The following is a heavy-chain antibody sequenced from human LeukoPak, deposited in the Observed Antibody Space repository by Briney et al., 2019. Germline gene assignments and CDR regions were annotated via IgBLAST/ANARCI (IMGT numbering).Heavy chain of an antibody. D-gene: IGHD6-13*01. CDR2: IYYSGST. Sequence: PSETLSLTCTVSGGSISSYYWSWIRQPPGKGLEWIGYIYYSGSTNYNPSLKSRVTISVDKSKNQFSLKLSSVTAADTAVYYCARGRIAAAAYYYYGMDVWGQGTTVTVSS. J-gene: IGHJ6*02. CDR1: GGSISSYY. CDR3: ARGRIAAAAYYYYGMDV. V-gene: IGHV4-59*12.